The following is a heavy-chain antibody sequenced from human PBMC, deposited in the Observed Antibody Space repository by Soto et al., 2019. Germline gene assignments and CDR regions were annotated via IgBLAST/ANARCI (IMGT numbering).Heavy chain of an antibody. CDR3: ARLPDGGEFDD. Sequence: QVQLVQSGAEMKKPGASVKVSCKASGYTFTSSGISWVRQAPGQGLEWMGWISAYNGNTHYAQKLQGRVTMPTDTCTSTAYMELRSLRSDDTAVYYWARLPDGGEFDDWCQGTLGTVSS. CDR1: GYTFTSSG. J-gene: IGHJ4*02. V-gene: IGHV1-18*01. CDR2: ISAYNGNT. D-gene: IGHD3-10*01.